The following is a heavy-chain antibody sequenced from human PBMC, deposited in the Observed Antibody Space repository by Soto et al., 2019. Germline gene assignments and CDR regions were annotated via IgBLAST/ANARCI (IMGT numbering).Heavy chain of an antibody. D-gene: IGHD2-21*02. CDR3: ARDGGGNSLAY. J-gene: IGHJ4*02. V-gene: IGHV1-69*01. CDR2: IIPIFNAA. Sequence: QVQLVQSGAEVKKPGSLVKVSCKASGGTFSSYTISWVRQAPGQGLEWMGGIIPIFNAAKYAPKFQGRLTITADESTSTAYMELSSLRSEDTAVYYCARDGGGNSLAYWGQGTLVIVSS. CDR1: GGTFSSYT.